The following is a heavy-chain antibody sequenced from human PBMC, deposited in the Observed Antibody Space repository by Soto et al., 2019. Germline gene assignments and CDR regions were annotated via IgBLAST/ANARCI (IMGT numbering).Heavy chain of an antibody. J-gene: IGHJ5*02. CDR1: GGSISSYY. CDR2: IYYSGST. CDR3: ARLGDRNWFDP. V-gene: IGHV4-59*01. Sequence: SETLSLTCTVSGGSISSYYWSWIRQPPGKGLEWIGYIYYSGSTNYNPSLKSRVTISVDTSKDQFSLKLSSVTAADTAVYYCARLGDRNWFDPWGQGTLVTVSS. D-gene: IGHD3-10*01.